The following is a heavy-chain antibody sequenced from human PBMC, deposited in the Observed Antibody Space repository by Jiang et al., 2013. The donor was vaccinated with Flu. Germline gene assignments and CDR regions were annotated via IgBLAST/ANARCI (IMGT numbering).Heavy chain of an antibody. CDR1: GYNFISYW. V-gene: IGHV5-10-1*01. CDR3: ARRLGYDSSEYWGN. D-gene: IGHD3-22*01. Sequence: GAEVKKPGESLRISCKVSGYNFISYWISWVRQMPGKGLEWMGRIDPSDSYTNYSPSFQGHVTISADKSITTAYLQWSSLKASDTAMYYCARRLGYDSSEYWGNWGQGTLVTVSS. CDR2: IDPSDSYT. J-gene: IGHJ4*02.